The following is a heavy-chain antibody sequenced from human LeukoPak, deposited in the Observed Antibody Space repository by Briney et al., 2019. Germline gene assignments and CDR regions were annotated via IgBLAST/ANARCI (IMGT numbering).Heavy chain of an antibody. CDR3: ARTAWNYFGSGNYYAPDC. J-gene: IGHJ4*02. CDR1: GFTFNNYD. D-gene: IGHD3-10*01. CDR2: IWYDGSNK. Sequence: PGGSLRLSCAASGFTFNNYDMHWVRQASGKGLEWVAVIWYDGSNKYYADSVKGRFTISRDNSKNTLYVQVNSLRVDDTAVYYCARTAWNYFGSGNYYAPDCWGQGTLVTVSS. V-gene: IGHV3-33*01.